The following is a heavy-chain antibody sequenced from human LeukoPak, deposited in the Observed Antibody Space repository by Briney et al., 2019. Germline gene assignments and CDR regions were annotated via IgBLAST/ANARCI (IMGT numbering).Heavy chain of an antibody. CDR3: GRTGARGGVDY. Sequence: GGSLRLSCAASGFTFSSYSMNWVRQAPGKGLEWVSYISSSSSTIYYADSVKGRFTISRDNAKNSLYLQINSLGAEDTAMYYCGRTGARGGVDYWGQGTLVTVSS. D-gene: IGHD3-16*01. CDR2: ISSSSSTI. J-gene: IGHJ4*02. CDR1: GFTFSSYS. V-gene: IGHV3-48*01.